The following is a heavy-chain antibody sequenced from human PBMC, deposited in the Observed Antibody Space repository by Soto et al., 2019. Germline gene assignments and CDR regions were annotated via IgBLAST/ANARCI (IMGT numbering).Heavy chain of an antibody. Sequence: GASVKVSCKASGYTFTSYYIHWVRQAPGQGLEWMGIINPSGGGTRYAQKLQGRFTISRDNSNNTLHLQMNNLRDDDTAVYYCVREGGVPSAIGHYYYGMDVWGQGTAVTVSS. D-gene: IGHD2-2*02. V-gene: IGHV1-46*01. CDR2: INPSGGGT. CDR1: GYTFTSYY. CDR3: VREGGVPSAIGHYYYGMDV. J-gene: IGHJ6*01.